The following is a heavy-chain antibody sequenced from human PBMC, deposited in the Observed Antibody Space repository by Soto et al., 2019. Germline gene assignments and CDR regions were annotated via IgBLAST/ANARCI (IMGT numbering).Heavy chain of an antibody. D-gene: IGHD1-26*01. V-gene: IGHV1-69*13. Sequence: ASVKVSCKASGGTFSSYAISWVRQARGQGLEWMGGIIPIFGTANYAQKFQGRVTITADESTSTAYMELSSLRSEDTAVYYCAREPASGSSPYYYYYGMDVWGQGTTVTVSS. CDR2: IIPIFGTA. CDR1: GGTFSSYA. CDR3: AREPASGSSPYYYYYGMDV. J-gene: IGHJ6*02.